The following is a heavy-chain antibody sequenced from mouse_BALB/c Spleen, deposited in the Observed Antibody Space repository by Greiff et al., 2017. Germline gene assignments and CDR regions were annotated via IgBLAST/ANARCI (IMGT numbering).Heavy chain of an antibody. CDR2: IWAGGST. D-gene: IGHD1-2*01. J-gene: IGHJ3*01. V-gene: IGHV2-9*02. CDR3: AGEWGLRRLAY. Sequence: QVQLKESGPGLVAPSPTLSISCTVSGFSFTRYGVHWVRQPPGKGLEWLGVIWAGGSTTYNSALMSRLSISKDNTTSQVFLKKNSLQTDDTAMDYCAGEWGLRRLAYWGQGTRVTVSA. CDR1: GFSFTRYG.